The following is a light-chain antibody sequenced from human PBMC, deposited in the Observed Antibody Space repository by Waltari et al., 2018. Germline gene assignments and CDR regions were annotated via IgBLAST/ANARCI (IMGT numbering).Light chain of an antibody. J-gene: IGKJ4*01. CDR1: QSIDTY. V-gene: IGKV3-11*01. Sequence: EIVLTQSPATLSLSPGDRATLSCRASQSIDTYLAWYQQKPGPAPRLLIHDVSNRATGIPARFRGSGSGTDFTLTISSLEPEDFAVYFCQQRSNWPLLTFGGGTKVEIQ. CDR2: DVS. CDR3: QQRSNWPLLT.